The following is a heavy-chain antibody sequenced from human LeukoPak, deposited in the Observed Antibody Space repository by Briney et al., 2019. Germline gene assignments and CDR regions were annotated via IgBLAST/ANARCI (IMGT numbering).Heavy chain of an antibody. CDR2: IYTSGST. J-gene: IGHJ2*01. D-gene: IGHD2-21*02. CDR3: ARGRRLVTYWYFDL. Sequence: SETLSLTCTVSGGSIRSYYWSWIRQPAGKGLEWIGRIYTSGSTNYNPSLKSRVTMSVDTSKNQFSLKLSSVTAADTAVYYCARGRRLVTYWYFDLWGRGTLVTVSS. V-gene: IGHV4-4*07. CDR1: GGSIRSYY.